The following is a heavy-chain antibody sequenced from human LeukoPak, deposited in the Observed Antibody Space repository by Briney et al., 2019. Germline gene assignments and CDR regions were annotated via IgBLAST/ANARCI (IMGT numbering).Heavy chain of an antibody. J-gene: IGHJ4*02. V-gene: IGHV4-4*09. Sequence: SETLSLTCTVSGTSIITSYWSWIRQFPGKGLEWIGFIDSSGHTDSNPSLSGRVTISIDTSKNQFFLRLTSVTADTAVYYCAKGFYDSRLNSNPFDFWGRGTLVTVTS. CDR1: GTSIITSY. D-gene: IGHD5/OR15-5a*01. CDR2: IDSSGHT. CDR3: AKGFYDSRLNSNPFDF.